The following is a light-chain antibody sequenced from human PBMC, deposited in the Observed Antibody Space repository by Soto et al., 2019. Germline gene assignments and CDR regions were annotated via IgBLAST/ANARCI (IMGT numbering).Light chain of an antibody. V-gene: IGLV1-44*01. CDR1: TSNIGSNS. J-gene: IGLJ3*02. Sequence: QTVVTQPPSASGTPGQRVTISCSGGTSNIGSNSVNWYQQIPGAAPKLVIYNNDQRPSGVPDRFSGSKSGTSASLAISGLQSEGEADYYCAAWDDSLNGPGVFGRGTKLTVL. CDR3: AAWDDSLNGPGV. CDR2: NND.